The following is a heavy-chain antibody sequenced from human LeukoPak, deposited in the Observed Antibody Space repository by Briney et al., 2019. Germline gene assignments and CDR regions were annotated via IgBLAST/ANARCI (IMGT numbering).Heavy chain of an antibody. J-gene: IGHJ3*02. CDR2: ISYDGSNK. CDR1: GFTFSSDG. V-gene: IGHV3-30*18. Sequence: GGSLRVSCAASGFTFSSDGMHCVRQAPGKGLEWVAVISYDGSNKYYADSVKGRFTISRDNSKNTLYLQMNSLRAEDTAVYYCAKDVDTWGQGTMVTVSS. CDR3: AKDVDT.